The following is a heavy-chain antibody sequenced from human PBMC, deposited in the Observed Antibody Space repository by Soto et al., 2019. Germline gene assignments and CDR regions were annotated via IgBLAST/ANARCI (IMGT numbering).Heavy chain of an antibody. Sequence: SETLSLTCTVSGGSISSYYWSWIRQPAGKGLEWIGRIYTSGSTNYNPSLKSRVTMSVGTSKNQFSLQLNSVTPEDTAVYYCARSGPGGCIDYWGQGTLVTVSS. D-gene: IGHD2-15*01. CDR3: ARSGPGGCIDY. CDR2: IYTSGST. V-gene: IGHV4-4*07. J-gene: IGHJ4*02. CDR1: GGSISSYY.